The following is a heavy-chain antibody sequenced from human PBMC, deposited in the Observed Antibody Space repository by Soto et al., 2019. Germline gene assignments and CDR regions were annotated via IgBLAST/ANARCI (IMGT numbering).Heavy chain of an antibody. J-gene: IGHJ4*02. V-gene: IGHV1-69*12. D-gene: IGHD5-12*01. CDR1: GGTFSSYA. CDR2: IIPIFGTA. Sequence: QVQLVQSGAEVKKPGSSVKVSCKASGGTFSSYAISWVRQAPGQGLEWMGGIIPIFGTANYAQKFQGRVTITATESTSTAYMELSSLRAEATSVYYCARGIVSVVETATITWDYWGQGTLVTVSS. CDR3: ARGIVSVVETATITWDY.